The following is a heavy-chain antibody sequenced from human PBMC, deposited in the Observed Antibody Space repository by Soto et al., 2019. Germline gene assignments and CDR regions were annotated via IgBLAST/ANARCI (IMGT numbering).Heavy chain of an antibody. CDR2: TYYSGST. V-gene: IGHV4-31*02. J-gene: IGHJ5*02. CDR1: NGSISSGGYY. CDR3: ARSRRTDRYYDFWSGYFTPNWFDP. Sequence: PSETLSLTCTVSNGSISSGGYYWSWIRQHPGKGLEWIGYTYYSGSTYYNPSLKRRVTISVDTAKNQFSLKLRSVTAADTAVYYCARSRRTDRYYDFWSGYFTPNWFDPWGQGTLVTVSS. D-gene: IGHD3-3*01.